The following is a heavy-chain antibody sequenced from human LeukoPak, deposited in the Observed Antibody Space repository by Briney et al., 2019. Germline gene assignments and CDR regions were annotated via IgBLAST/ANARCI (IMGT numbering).Heavy chain of an antibody. Sequence: GASVKVSCKASGYTFTSYDINWLRQATGQGLEWMGWMNPNSGNTGYAQKFQGRVTMTRNTFISTAYMELSSLRSEDTAVYYCARGDRQAGGSYGSWGQGTLVTVSS. D-gene: IGHD1-26*01. J-gene: IGHJ4*02. V-gene: IGHV1-8*01. CDR1: GYTFTSYD. CDR2: MNPNSGNT. CDR3: ARGDRQAGGSYGS.